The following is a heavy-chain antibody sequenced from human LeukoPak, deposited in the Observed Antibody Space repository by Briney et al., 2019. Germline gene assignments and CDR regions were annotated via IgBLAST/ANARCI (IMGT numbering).Heavy chain of an antibody. CDR2: ISYDGSNK. J-gene: IGHJ3*02. V-gene: IGHV3-30*04. D-gene: IGHD3-3*01. Sequence: PGGSLRLSCAASGFTFSSYGIYWVRQAPGKGLEWVAVISYDGSNKYYADSVKGRFTISRDNSRNTLYLEMNSLRAEDTAVYYCARGLAIFGVVSSNDAFDIWGQGTVSPSLQ. CDR1: GFTFSSYG. CDR3: ARGLAIFGVVSSNDAFDI.